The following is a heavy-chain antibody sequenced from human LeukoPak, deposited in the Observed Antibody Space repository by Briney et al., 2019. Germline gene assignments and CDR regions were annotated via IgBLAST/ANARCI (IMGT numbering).Heavy chain of an antibody. J-gene: IGHJ6*03. V-gene: IGHV4-39*01. CDR1: GGSISSSSYC. CDR2: IYYSGNT. Sequence: SQTLSLTCTVSGGSISSSSYCWGWIRQPPGKGREWTGSIYYSGNTYYNPSLKSRVTISVDTAKNQFSLKLTAVTGADTGESYCSRSYYYYMDVVCRGTTAVVSS. CDR3: SRSYYYYMDV.